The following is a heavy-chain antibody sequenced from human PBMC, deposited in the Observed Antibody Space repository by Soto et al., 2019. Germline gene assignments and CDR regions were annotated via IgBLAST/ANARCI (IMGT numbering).Heavy chain of an antibody. Sequence: ASVTVSCKASGYTFTGYYMHWVRQAPGQGLEWMGWINPNSGGTNYAQKFQGWVTITRDTSASTAYMELSSLRSEDTAVYYCARGFPLRFDPWGQGTLVTSPQ. CDR2: INPNSGGT. CDR1: GYTFTGYY. D-gene: IGHD3-16*02. V-gene: IGHV1-2*04. CDR3: ARGFPLRFDP. J-gene: IGHJ5*02.